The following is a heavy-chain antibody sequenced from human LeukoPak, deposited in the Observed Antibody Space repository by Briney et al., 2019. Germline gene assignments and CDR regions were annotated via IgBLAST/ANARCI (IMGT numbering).Heavy chain of an antibody. CDR2: IYYSGST. Sequence: SETLSLTCTVSGGSISSYYWSWIRQPPGKGLEWIGYIYYSGSTNYNPSLKSRVTISVDTSKNQFSLKLSSVTAADTAVYYCAREGGGANGMWFDPWGQGTLVTVSS. V-gene: IGHV4-59*01. J-gene: IGHJ5*02. D-gene: IGHD1-26*01. CDR1: GGSISSYY. CDR3: AREGGGANGMWFDP.